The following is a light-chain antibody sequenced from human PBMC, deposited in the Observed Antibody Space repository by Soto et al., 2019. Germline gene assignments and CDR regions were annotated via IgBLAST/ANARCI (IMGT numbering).Light chain of an antibody. CDR3: HQYNSWPPGT. CDR2: DAS. J-gene: IGKJ2*01. V-gene: IGKV1-13*02. CDR1: QGISSA. Sequence: IEMTQSPTSLSASVGDRVTITCRASQGISSALAWYQQKPGKAPKLLIYDASSLESGVPSRFSGSGSGTEFTLTISSLQSEDFALYYCHQYNSWPPGTFGQGSKV.